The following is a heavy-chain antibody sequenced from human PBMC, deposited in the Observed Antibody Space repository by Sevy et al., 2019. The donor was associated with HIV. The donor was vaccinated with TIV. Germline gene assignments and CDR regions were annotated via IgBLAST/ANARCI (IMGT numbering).Heavy chain of an antibody. CDR3: SGPEWEATVATGYYFDY. CDR1: GFTFSSYW. Sequence: GGSLRLSCAASGFTFSSYWMSWVRQAPGKGLEWVANIKQDGSEKYYVDSVKGRFTISRDNAKNSLYLQMNSLRAEDTVLYYCSGPEWEATVATGYYFDYWGQGTLVTVSS. J-gene: IGHJ4*02. D-gene: IGHD4-17*01. V-gene: IGHV3-7*01. CDR2: IKQDGSEK.